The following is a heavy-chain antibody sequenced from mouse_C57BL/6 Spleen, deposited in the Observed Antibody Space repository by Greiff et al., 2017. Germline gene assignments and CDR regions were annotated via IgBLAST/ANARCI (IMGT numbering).Heavy chain of an antibody. CDR3: ARKDYDLDY. CDR2: IDPSDSYT. D-gene: IGHD2-4*01. Sequence: VQLQQPGAELVMPGASVKLSCKASGYTFTSYWMHWVKQRPGQGLEWIGEIDPSDSYTNYNQKFKGKSTLTVDKSSSTAYMQRSSLTSEDSAVYYCARKDYDLDYWGQGTTLTVSS. CDR1: GYTFTSYW. J-gene: IGHJ2*01. V-gene: IGHV1-69*01.